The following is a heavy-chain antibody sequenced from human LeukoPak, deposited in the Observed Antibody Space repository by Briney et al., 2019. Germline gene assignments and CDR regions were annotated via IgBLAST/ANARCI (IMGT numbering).Heavy chain of an antibody. CDR1: GFTFRSYE. V-gene: IGHV3-48*03. CDR3: ARLVLRQY. D-gene: IGHD3-3*01. J-gene: IGHJ4*02. Sequence: GGSLGLSCAASGFTFRSYEMNWVRQAPGKGPEWVSYISSSGSTIYYADSVKGRFAISRDNAKNSLYLQMNSLRAEDTAVYYCARLVLRQYWGQGTLVTVSS. CDR2: ISSSGSTI.